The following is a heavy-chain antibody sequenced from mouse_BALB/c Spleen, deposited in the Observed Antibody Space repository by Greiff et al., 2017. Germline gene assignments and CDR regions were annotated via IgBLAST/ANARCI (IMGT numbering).Heavy chain of an antibody. D-gene: IGHD2-1*01. CDR3: AREGFYGNYGAMDY. J-gene: IGHJ4*01. V-gene: IGHV3-6*02. CDR1: GYSITSGYY. Sequence: DVQLQESGPGLVKPSQSLSLTCSVTGYSITSGYYWTWIRQFPGNKLEWMGYISYDGSNNYNPSLKNRISITRDTSKNQFFLKLNSVTTEDTATYYCAREGFYGNYGAMDYWGQGTSVTVSA. CDR2: ISYDGSN.